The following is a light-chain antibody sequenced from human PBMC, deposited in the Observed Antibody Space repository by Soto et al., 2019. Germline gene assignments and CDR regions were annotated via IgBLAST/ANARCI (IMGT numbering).Light chain of an antibody. Sequence: DIEMTQSPSTLSASVGDTVTVTCRASQSVSGWLAWYQQKPGEAPKLLMYEASALPRGVPSRFSGSGSGTKFTLTIASLQPDDFATYYCQQYETSSGTFGPGTKVDIK. CDR1: QSVSGW. CDR2: EAS. CDR3: QQYETSSGT. V-gene: IGKV1-5*01. J-gene: IGKJ1*01.